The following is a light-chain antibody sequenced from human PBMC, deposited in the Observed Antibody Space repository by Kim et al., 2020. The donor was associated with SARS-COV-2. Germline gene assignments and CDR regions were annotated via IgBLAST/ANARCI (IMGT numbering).Light chain of an antibody. Sequence: DIQMTQSPSSLSASVGDRVTITCRASQSISTYLNWYQQKPGKAPKLLIYGASNLPSGVPSRFSGSGSETDFTLTISTLQPEDFGTYYCHRGYSTFGQGTKLEI. CDR2: GAS. CDR1: QSISTY. V-gene: IGKV1-39*01. J-gene: IGKJ2*01. CDR3: HRGYST.